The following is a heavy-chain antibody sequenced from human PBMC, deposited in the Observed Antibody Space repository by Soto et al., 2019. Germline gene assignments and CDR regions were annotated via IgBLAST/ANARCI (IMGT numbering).Heavy chain of an antibody. Sequence: EVQLLESGGGLVQPGGSLRLSCAASGFTFRNYAMNWVRRAPGKGLQWVSSLSGSGGRTYYADAVKGRLTISRDNSKNTLYLQMTGLRADDTAIYYCAKDRMTTVTTSADSWGQGTLVTVSS. CDR1: GFTFRNYA. CDR3: AKDRMTTVTTSADS. J-gene: IGHJ4*02. V-gene: IGHV3-23*01. D-gene: IGHD4-17*01. CDR2: LSGSGGRT.